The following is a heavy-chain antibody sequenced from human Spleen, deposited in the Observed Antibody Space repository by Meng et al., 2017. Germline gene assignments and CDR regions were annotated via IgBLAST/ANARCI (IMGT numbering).Heavy chain of an antibody. D-gene: IGHD3-10*01. CDR3: LRGSGGSV. J-gene: IGHJ1*01. V-gene: IGHV4-39*07. CDR2: IGHSGIT. Sequence: QPHLQESGPGLVKPSEALSLTCSVSGGSISTSGYYWGWIRQPPGKGLEWIGSIGHSGITYYTPSLKSRVSMSIDKSKNQFSLKLTSVTAADTAVYHCLRGSGGSVWGQGTLVTAPQ. CDR1: GGSISTSGYY.